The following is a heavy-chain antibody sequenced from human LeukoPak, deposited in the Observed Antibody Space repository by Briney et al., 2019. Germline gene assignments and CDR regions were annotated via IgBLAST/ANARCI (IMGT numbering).Heavy chain of an antibody. CDR1: GFTFSSYG. Sequence: GGSLRLSCAASGFTFSSYGMHWVRQAPGKGLEWVAFIRYDGSNKYYADSVKGRFTISRDNSKNTLYLQMNSLRAEDTAVYYCASTGYCSGGGCSYYYDSSGYVNYWGQGTLVTVSS. V-gene: IGHV3-30*02. D-gene: IGHD3-22*01. J-gene: IGHJ4*02. CDR3: ASTGYCSGGGCSYYYDSSGYVNY. CDR2: IRYDGSNK.